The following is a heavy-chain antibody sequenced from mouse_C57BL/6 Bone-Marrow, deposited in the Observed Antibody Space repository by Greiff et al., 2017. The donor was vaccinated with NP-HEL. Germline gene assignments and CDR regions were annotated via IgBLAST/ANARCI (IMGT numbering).Heavy chain of an antibody. CDR3: ARSTAQAPMDY. CDR2: IYPGSGNT. D-gene: IGHD3-2*02. V-gene: IGHV1-66*01. Sequence: VQLQQSGPELVKPGASVKISCKASGYSFTSYYIHWVKQRPGQGLEWIGWIYPGSGNTKYNEKFKGKATLTADTSSSTAYMQLSSLTSEDSAVYYCARSTAQAPMDYWGQGTSVTVSS. CDR1: GYSFTSYY. J-gene: IGHJ4*01.